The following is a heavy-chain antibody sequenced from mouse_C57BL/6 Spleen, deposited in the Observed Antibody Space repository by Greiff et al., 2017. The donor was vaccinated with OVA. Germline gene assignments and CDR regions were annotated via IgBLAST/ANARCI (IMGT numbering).Heavy chain of an antibody. J-gene: IGHJ1*03. CDR3: ARHEVRLGGYFDV. CDR2: ISSGGSYT. V-gene: IGHV5-6*01. CDR1: GFTFSSYG. Sequence: EVQRVESGGDLVKPGGSLKLSCAASGFTFSSYGMSWVRQTPDKRLEWVATISSGGSYTYYPDSVKGRFTISRDNAKNTLYLQMSSLKSEDTAMYYCARHEVRLGGYFDVWGTGTTVTVSS.